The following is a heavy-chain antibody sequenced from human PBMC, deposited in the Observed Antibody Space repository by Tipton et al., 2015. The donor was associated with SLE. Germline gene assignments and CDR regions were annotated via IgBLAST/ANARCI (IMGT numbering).Heavy chain of an antibody. CDR2: IYYSGST. J-gene: IGHJ4*02. CDR1: GGSIRGYY. V-gene: IGHV4-59*01. CDR3: ARDLAARGGHYFDY. D-gene: IGHD6-6*01. Sequence: TLSLTCTVSGGSIRGYYWSWIRQPPGKGLEWIGYIYYSGSTNYNPSLKSRVTISVDTSKNQFSLKLSSVTAADTAVYYCARDLAARGGHYFDYWGQGTLVTVSS.